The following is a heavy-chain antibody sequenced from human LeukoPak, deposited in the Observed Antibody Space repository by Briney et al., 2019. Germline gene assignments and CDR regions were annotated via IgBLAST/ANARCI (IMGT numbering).Heavy chain of an antibody. J-gene: IGHJ4*02. CDR3: ARDSPGDYGYFDY. V-gene: IGHV3-21*01. CDR2: ISSSSSYI. Sequence: PGGSLRLSCAASGFTFSSYSMNWVRQAPGKGLEWVSSISSSSSYIYYADSVRGRFTISRDNAKNSLYLQMNNLRVEDAAVYYCARDSPGDYGYFDYWGQGTLVTVSS. D-gene: IGHD4-17*01. CDR1: GFTFSSYS.